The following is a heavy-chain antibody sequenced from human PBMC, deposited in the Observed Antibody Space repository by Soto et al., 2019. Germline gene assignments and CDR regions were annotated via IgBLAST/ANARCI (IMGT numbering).Heavy chain of an antibody. Sequence: LRLSCTASGFTFSNYWMSWVHQAPGKGLEWVANIKQDGSEKYHVDSVNGRFTISRDNAKNSLHLQMNSLRAEDTAVYYCATRPHKSRNNGYLAVFDFWGQGTLVTVSS. V-gene: IGHV3-7*01. CDR1: GFTFSNYW. D-gene: IGHD2-8*01. CDR3: ATRPHKSRNNGYLAVFDF. CDR2: IKQDGSEK. J-gene: IGHJ4*02.